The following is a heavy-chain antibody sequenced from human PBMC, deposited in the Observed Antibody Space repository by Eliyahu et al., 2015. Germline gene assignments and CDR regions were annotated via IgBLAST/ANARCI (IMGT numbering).Heavy chain of an antibody. CDR1: GFSFSSFW. V-gene: IGHV3-7*01. Sequence: EVQLVESGGDLVQPGGSLRLSCAASGFSFSSFWMSWVRQTPGKGLEWVANIKEDGSEKYYVDSVKGRFTISRDNAKNLLYLQMNSLRAEDTAVYYCATDRAGFDPWGQGTLVIVSS. D-gene: IGHD6-13*01. CDR2: IKEDGSEK. J-gene: IGHJ5*02. CDR3: ATDRAGFDP.